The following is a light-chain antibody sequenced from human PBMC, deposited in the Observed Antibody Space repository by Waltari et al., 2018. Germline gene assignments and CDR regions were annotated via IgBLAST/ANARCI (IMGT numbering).Light chain of an antibody. V-gene: IGLV1-47*01. CDR3: AAWDDSVSGLV. CDR1: HSNIGTYY. CDR2: RIN. J-gene: IGLJ2*01. Sequence: QSVLTQPPSASGTPGQRVTIPCSGSHSNIGTYYVYWYQQLPGTAPKLLIYRINQRPSGVPDRFSGSKSGSSASLAISVLRSEDEADYYCAAWDDSVSGLVFGGGTRLTVL.